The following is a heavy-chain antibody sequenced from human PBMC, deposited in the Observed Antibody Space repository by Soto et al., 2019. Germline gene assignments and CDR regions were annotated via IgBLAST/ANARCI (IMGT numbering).Heavy chain of an antibody. Sequence: QEQLVQSGAEVKKPGSSVKVSCKASGGLFSSYAISWVRQAPGQGLEWMGGFIPVFSTAYYAQKSQGRVTITTDESTNTAYMELSSLRSEDTAMYYCSRGGSGYVCFNEFWGQGSLVTVSS. CDR3: SRGGSGYVCFNEF. V-gene: IGHV1-69*01. CDR1: GGLFSSYA. CDR2: FIPVFSTA. D-gene: IGHD3-22*01. J-gene: IGHJ4*02.